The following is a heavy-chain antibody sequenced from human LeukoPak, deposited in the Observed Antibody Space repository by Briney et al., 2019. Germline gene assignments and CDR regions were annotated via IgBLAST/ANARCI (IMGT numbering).Heavy chain of an antibody. CDR3: ARGPRDYDFWSGSNKNWFDP. Sequence: PGGSLRLSCAASGFTFSSYSMNWVRQAPGKGLEWVSYISSSSSTIYYADSVKGRFTISRDNAKNSLYLQMNSLRAEDTAVYYCARGPRDYDFWSGSNKNWFDPWGQGTLVTVSS. J-gene: IGHJ5*02. D-gene: IGHD3-3*01. CDR1: GFTFSSYS. CDR2: ISSSSSTI. V-gene: IGHV3-48*01.